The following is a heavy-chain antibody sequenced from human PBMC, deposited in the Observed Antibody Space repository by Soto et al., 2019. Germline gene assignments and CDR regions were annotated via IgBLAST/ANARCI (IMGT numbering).Heavy chain of an antibody. D-gene: IGHD2-8*01. CDR2: VSANNGHT. CDR1: GFTFSNYG. CDR3: ARDIESVTAKHFFYYYAMDV. Sequence: ASVKVSCKASGFTFSNYGLNWVRQAPGQGLEWVGWVSANNGHTNYAQNLQGRVSMTTDTSTSTAYMELRGLTFDDTAVYYCARDIESVTAKHFFYYYAMDVWGQGTTVTVSS. J-gene: IGHJ6*02. V-gene: IGHV1-18*01.